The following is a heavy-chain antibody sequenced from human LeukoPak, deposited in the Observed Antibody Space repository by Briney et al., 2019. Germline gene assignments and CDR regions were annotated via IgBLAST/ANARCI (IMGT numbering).Heavy chain of an antibody. CDR2: MNPNSGNT. Sequence: GASVKVSCKASGYTFTSYDINWVRQATGQGLEWMGWMNPNSGNTGYAQKFQGRVTMTRNTSISTAYMELSSLRSEDTAVYYCARATIQLWRTGVYWFDPWGQGTLVTASS. CDR1: GYTFTSYD. J-gene: IGHJ5*02. CDR3: ARATIQLWRTGVYWFDP. D-gene: IGHD5-18*01. V-gene: IGHV1-8*01.